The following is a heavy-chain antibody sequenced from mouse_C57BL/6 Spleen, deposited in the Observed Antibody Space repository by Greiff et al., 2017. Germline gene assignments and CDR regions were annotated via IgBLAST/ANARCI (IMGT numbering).Heavy chain of an antibody. Sequence: QVQLQQPGAELVRPGSSVKLSCKASGYTFTSYWMHWVKQRPIQGLEWIGNIDPSDSETHYNQKFKDKATLTVDKSSSTAYMQLSSLTSEDSAVYYCARRDYDDGVSDYWGQGTTLTVSS. J-gene: IGHJ2*01. CDR3: ARRDYDDGVSDY. CDR1: GYTFTSYW. D-gene: IGHD2-4*01. CDR2: IDPSDSET. V-gene: IGHV1-52*01.